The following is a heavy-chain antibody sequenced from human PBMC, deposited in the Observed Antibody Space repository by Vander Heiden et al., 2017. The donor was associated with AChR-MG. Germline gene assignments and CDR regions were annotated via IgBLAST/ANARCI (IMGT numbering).Heavy chain of an antibody. D-gene: IGHD3-3*01. Sequence: QITLKESGPTLVKPTQTLTLTCTFSGFSLSTSGVGVGWIRQPPGKALEWLALIYWNDDKRYSPSLKSRLTITKDTSKNQVVLTMTNMDPVDTATYYCAHSPATIFGVAAFDPWGQGTLVTVSS. V-gene: IGHV2-5*01. J-gene: IGHJ5*02. CDR1: GFSLSTSGVG. CDR3: AHSPATIFGVAAFDP. CDR2: IYWNDDK.